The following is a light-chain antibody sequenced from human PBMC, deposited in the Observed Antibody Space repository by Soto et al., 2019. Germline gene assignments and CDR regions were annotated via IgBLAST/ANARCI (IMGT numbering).Light chain of an antibody. CDR1: SSNVGSNY. V-gene: IGLV1-51*01. CDR3: GTWDNSLSAV. CDR2: DNG. Sequence: QSVLTQPPSVSAAPGQKVTISCSGSSSNVGSNYVSWYQQLPGTAPKLLIYDNGKRSSGIPDRFSGSQSGTLATLGITGLQTGDEADYYCGTWDNSLSAVFGGGTKVTVL. J-gene: IGLJ2*01.